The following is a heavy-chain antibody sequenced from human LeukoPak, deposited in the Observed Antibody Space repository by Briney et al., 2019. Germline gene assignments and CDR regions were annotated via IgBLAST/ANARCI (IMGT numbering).Heavy chain of an antibody. CDR3: ARAPGYCSSTSCFRGYFDY. J-gene: IGHJ4*02. CDR2: IYYSGST. CDR1: GGSISSYY. V-gene: IGHV4-59*06. D-gene: IGHD2-2*01. Sequence: SETLSLTCTVSGGSISSYYWSWIRQPAGKGLEWIGYIYYSGSTYYNPSLKSRVTISVDTSKNQFSLKLSSVTAADTAVYYCARAPGYCSSTSCFRGYFDYWGQGTLVTVSS.